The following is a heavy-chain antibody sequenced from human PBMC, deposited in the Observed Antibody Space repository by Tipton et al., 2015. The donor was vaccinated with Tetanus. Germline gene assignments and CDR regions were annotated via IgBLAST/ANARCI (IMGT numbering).Heavy chain of an antibody. CDR3: AGATYSGSYSWFDP. CDR1: GDSVSSNSAA. CDR2: TYYRSKWYN. D-gene: IGHD1-26*01. V-gene: IGHV6-1*01. J-gene: IGHJ5*02. Sequence: LVKPTQTLSLTCAISGDSVSSNSAAWNWIRQSPSRGLEWLGRTYYRSKWYNDYAVSVKSRITINPDTSKNQFSLQPNSVTPEDTAVYYCAGATYSGSYSWFDPWGQGTLVTVSS.